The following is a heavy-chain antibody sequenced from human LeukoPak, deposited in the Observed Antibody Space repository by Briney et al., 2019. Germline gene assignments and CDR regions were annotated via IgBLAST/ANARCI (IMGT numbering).Heavy chain of an antibody. D-gene: IGHD1-26*01. CDR1: GFTFSSYW. J-gene: IGHJ4*02. CDR3: ARGLGAAHFDY. V-gene: IGHV3-7*04. CDR2: IKQDGSEK. Sequence: PGGSLRLSCAASGFTFSSYWMSWVRQAPGKGLGWVASIKQDGSEKYYVDSVKGRFTISRDNAKNSLYLQMSSLRAEDTAVYYCARGLGAAHFDYWGQGTLVTVSS.